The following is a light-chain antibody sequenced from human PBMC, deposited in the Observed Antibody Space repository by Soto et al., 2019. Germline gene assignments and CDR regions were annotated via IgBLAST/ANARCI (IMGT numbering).Light chain of an antibody. CDR1: QSVVGSS. CDR3: QQYQNSPRT. CDR2: DTS. J-gene: IGKJ1*01. Sequence: ETVLTQSPGTLSLSPGERATVSCRASQSVVGSSLAWYQQRPGHAPRLLIYDTSKRATGIPDRFSGSGSGTDFTLTISRLEPEDFAVYYCQQYQNSPRTFGQGTKVDSK. V-gene: IGKV3-20*01.